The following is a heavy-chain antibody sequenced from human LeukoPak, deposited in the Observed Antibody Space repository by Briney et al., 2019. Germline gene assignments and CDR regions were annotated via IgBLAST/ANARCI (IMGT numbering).Heavy chain of an antibody. D-gene: IGHD1-26*01. CDR3: ARVAGIRHGAPSY. V-gene: IGHV1-2*02. CDR2: INHNSGGT. Sequence: SVKVSCKASGYTFTGYYMYWVRQAPGQGLEWIGWINHNSGGTNYAQKFQGRVTMTRDTSISTAYMELSRLRSDDTAVYYCARVAGIRHGAPSYWGQGTLVTVSS. J-gene: IGHJ4*02. CDR1: GYTFTGYY.